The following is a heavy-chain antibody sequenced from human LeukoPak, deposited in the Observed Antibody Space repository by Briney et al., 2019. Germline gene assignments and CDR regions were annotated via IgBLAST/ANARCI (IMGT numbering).Heavy chain of an antibody. CDR1: GGTFSSYA. J-gene: IGHJ4*02. Sequence: ASVKVSCKASGGTFSSYAISWVRQAPGQGLEWMGGIIPIFGTANYAQKFQGRVTITTDESTSTAYMELSSLRSEDTAVYYCARDRGGVVPAAVFDYWGQGTLVTVSS. CDR3: ARDRGGVVPAAVFDY. V-gene: IGHV1-69*05. D-gene: IGHD2-2*01. CDR2: IIPIFGTA.